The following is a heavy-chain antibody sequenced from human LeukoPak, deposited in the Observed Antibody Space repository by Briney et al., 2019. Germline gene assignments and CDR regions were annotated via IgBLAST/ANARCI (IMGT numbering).Heavy chain of an antibody. D-gene: IGHD2-2*01. CDR2: INHSGST. V-gene: IGHV4-34*01. CDR1: GGSFSGYY. CDR3: ARDCSSTSCQYYYYYGMDV. Sequence: SETLSLTCAVYGGSFSGYYWSWIRQPPGKGLEWIGEINHSGSTSYNPSLKSRVTISVDTSKNQFSLKLSSVTAADTAVYYCARDCSSTSCQYYYYYGMDVWGQGTTVTVSS. J-gene: IGHJ6*02.